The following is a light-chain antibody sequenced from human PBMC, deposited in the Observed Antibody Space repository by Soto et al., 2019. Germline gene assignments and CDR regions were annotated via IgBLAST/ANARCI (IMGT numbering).Light chain of an antibody. CDR2: DVT. V-gene: IGLV2-14*01. J-gene: IGLJ1*01. Sequence: QSALTQPASVSGSPGQSITISCTGTSSDVGGYKYVSWYQQHPDKAPKLINYDVTNRPSGISNHIPGSKSGNTSSLTISGLQAEDEADYYCSSYTSSSSYVFGTGTKVTVL. CDR1: SSDVGGYKY. CDR3: SSYTSSSSYV.